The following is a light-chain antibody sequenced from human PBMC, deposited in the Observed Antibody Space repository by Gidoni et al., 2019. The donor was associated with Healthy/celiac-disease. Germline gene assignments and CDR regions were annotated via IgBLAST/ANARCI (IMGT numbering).Light chain of an antibody. Sequence: EIVITQSPDTLSVSPGERATLSCRASQSVRSNLAWYQQKPGQAPRLLIYGGSTRATGIPARFSGSGSGTEFTRTISSLQSEDFAVYYCKQYNNWPPWTFGQGTKVEIK. CDR3: KQYNNWPPWT. CDR1: QSVRSN. V-gene: IGKV3-15*01. J-gene: IGKJ1*01. CDR2: GGS.